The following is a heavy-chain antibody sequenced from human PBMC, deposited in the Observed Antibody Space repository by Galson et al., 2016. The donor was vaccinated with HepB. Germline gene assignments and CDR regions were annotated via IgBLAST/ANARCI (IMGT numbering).Heavy chain of an antibody. CDR1: GGSISSSYY. Sequence: ETLSLTCTVSGGSISSSYYWAWIRQPPGKGLEWIASIYYSGTSYYKPSLTSRVTISVDASKSQVSLKVRSVTAADTAVYYCARHAGTSYENYYMDVWGRGTTVAVSS. CDR2: IYYSGTS. V-gene: IGHV4-39*01. CDR3: ARHAGTSYENYYMDV. D-gene: IGHD1-7*01. J-gene: IGHJ6*03.